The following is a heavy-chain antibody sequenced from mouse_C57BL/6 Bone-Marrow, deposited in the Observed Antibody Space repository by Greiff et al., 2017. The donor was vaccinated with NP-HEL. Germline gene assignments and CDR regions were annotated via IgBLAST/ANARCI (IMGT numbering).Heavy chain of an antibody. CDR3: ARVGWLDD. CDR2: ISYDGSN. CDR1: GYSITSGYY. Sequence: EVKLQESGPGLVKPSQSLSLTCSVTGYSITSGYYWNWIRQFPGNKLEWMGYISYDGSNNYNPSLKNRISITRDTSKNQFFLKLNSVTTEDTATYYCARVGWLDDWGQGTTLTVSS. V-gene: IGHV3-6*01. D-gene: IGHD2-3*01. J-gene: IGHJ2*01.